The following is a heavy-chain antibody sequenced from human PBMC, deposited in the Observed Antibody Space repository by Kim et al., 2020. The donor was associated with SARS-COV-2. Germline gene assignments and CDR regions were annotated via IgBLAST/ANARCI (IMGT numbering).Heavy chain of an antibody. J-gene: IGHJ5*02. CDR1: GGTFSSYA. D-gene: IGHD2-2*01. V-gene: IGHV1-69*13. CDR2: IIPIFGTA. CDR3: AREQGRCSSTSCYDWFDP. Sequence: SVKVSCKASGGTFSSYAISCVRQAPGQGLEWMGGIIPIFGTANYAQKFQGRVTITADESTSTAYMELSSLRSEDTAVYYCAREQGRCSSTSCYDWFDPWGQGTLVTVSS.